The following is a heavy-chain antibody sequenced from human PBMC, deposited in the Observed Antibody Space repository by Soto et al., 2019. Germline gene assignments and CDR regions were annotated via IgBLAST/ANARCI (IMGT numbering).Heavy chain of an antibody. CDR3: ARLWCGENYYFDY. Sequence: EVQLVESGGCLVKPGGSLRLSCAASGFTFTSYSMNWVRQAPGKGLEWVSSISGTSHYTYYADSVKGRFTITRDNDKDSLYLQMNSLRAEDTAVYYCARLWCGENYYFDYWGQGTLVTVSS. CDR2: ISGTSHYT. D-gene: IGHD3-10*01. CDR1: GFTFTSYS. J-gene: IGHJ4*02. V-gene: IGHV3-21*01.